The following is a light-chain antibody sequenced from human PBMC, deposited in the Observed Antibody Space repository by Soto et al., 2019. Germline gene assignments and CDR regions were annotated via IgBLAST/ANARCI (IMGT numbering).Light chain of an antibody. Sequence: QSVLTQPPSASGSPGLSVTISCTGTSSDVGGYNYVSWYQQPSGKAPNLMIYEVSKRPSGVPDRFSGSKSGNTASLTVSGLQAEDEADYYCSSYAGSNNFVVFGGGTKVT. V-gene: IGLV2-8*01. CDR2: EVS. CDR1: SSDVGGYNY. J-gene: IGLJ2*01. CDR3: SSYAGSNNFVV.